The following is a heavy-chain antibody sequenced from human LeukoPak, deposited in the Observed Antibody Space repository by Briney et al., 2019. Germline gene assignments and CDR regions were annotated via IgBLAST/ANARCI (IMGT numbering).Heavy chain of an antibody. CDR3: IRDEALWRLDY. V-gene: IGHV3-74*03. J-gene: IGHJ4*02. Sequence: GGSLRLSCAASGFTFSNHWMHWVRQPPGKGLVWVSRIDEGGSNAMYADSVKGRFSISRDNAKNTVNLQMNSLRPEDTGVYYCIRDEALWRLDYWGQGTLVTVS. D-gene: IGHD2-21*01. CDR2: IDEGGSNA. CDR1: GFTFSNHW.